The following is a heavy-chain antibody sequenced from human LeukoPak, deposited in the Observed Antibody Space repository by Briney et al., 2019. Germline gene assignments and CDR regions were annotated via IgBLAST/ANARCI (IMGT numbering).Heavy chain of an antibody. CDR3: ARDRSSGWYSWFDP. CDR1: GGSISGSNYN. Sequence: SETLSLTCTVSGGSISGSNYNWDWVRQPPGKGLEWIGSIYFTGSTNYNPSLKSRVTISIDMSMTQFSLKLSSVTAADTAVYYCARDRSSGWYSWFDPWGQGTLVTVSS. V-gene: IGHV4-39*02. CDR2: IYFTGST. J-gene: IGHJ5*02. D-gene: IGHD6-19*01.